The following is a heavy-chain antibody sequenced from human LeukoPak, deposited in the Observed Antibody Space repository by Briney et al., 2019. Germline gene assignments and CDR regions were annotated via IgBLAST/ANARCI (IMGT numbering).Heavy chain of an antibody. V-gene: IGHV3-23*01. D-gene: IGHD2-21*01. CDR2: ISPSGGGT. J-gene: IGHJ5*02. CDR3: ARAVVISNWFDP. Sequence: PGGSLRLSCAASAFTFSNHAMSWVRQAPGKGLEWVSTISPSGGGTFYADSVKGRFTISRDNSKNTLYLQINSLRAEDTAVYYCARAVVISNWFDPWGQGTLVTVSS. CDR1: AFTFSNHA.